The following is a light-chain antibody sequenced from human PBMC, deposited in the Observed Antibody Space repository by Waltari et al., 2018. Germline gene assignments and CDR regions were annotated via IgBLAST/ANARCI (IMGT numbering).Light chain of an antibody. J-gene: IGKJ2*01. CDR2: GAS. CDR1: QSVSRN. V-gene: IGKV3-15*01. CDR3: QQYNNWLPYT. Sequence: EVVMTQSPGIVSASPGERATLSCRASQSVSRNVAWYQQKPGQAPRLLIYGASTRAAGIPVRFSGSGSGTEFTLTISSLQSEDFAVYYCQQYNNWLPYTFGQGAKLEIK.